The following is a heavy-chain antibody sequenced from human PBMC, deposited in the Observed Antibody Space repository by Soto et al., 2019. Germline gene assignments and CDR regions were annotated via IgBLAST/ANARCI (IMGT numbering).Heavy chain of an antibody. CDR1: GFTFSSYT. Sequence: PGGSLRLSCAASGFTFSSYTMSWVRQAPGKRLEWVSAITSSGDYTTHADSVKGRFTISRDNSKNSLYLQMNSLRAEDTAVYYCARDRYSYYDFWSGSLPYYYFGMDVWGQGTTVTVSS. J-gene: IGHJ6*02. V-gene: IGHV3-23*01. CDR3: ARDRYSYYDFWSGSLPYYYFGMDV. D-gene: IGHD3-3*01. CDR2: ITSSGDYT.